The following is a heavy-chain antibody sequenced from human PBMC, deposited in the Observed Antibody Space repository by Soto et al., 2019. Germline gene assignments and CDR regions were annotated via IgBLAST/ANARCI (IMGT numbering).Heavy chain of an antibody. V-gene: IGHV4-31*04. Sequence: QVRLQESGPGLVKPSPTLSLTCTVSGASISSGGYYWHWIRHHPGKGLEWIGYISHSGSTYYNPSLKSRASISADRAKKQFSLNLSSVTAADTGVYYCRHSSALLDSWGQGTLVTVSS. CDR1: GASISSGGYY. D-gene: IGHD6-19*01. CDR3: RHSSALLDS. J-gene: IGHJ4*02. CDR2: ISHSGST.